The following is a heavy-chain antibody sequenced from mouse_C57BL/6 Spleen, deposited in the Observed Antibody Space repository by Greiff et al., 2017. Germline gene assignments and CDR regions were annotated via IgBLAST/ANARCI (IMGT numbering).Heavy chain of an antibody. V-gene: IGHV1-80*01. CDR1: GSAFSSYW. Sequence: QVQLQQSGAELVKPGASVKISCKASGSAFSSYWMNWVKQRPGKGLEWIGQIYPGDGDTNYNGKFKGKATLTADKSSSTAYMQLSSLTSEDSAVYFCARGTVVAENYFDYWGQGTTLTVSS. CDR3: ARGTVVAENYFDY. CDR2: IYPGDGDT. D-gene: IGHD1-1*01. J-gene: IGHJ2*01.